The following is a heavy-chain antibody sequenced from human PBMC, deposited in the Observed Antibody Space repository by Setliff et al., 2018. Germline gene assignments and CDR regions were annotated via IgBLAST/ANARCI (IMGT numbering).Heavy chain of an antibody. J-gene: IGHJ4*02. CDR1: GYTFTGYY. CDR2: IVPILGIA. D-gene: IGHD6-19*01. CDR3: ARVREEAVAGKGHHDY. Sequence: SMKVSCKASGYTFTGYYMHWVRQAPGQGLEWMGGIVPILGIANYAQKFQGRVTITADESTSTAYMELSSLRSEDTAVYYCARVREEAVAGKGHHDYWGQGTLVTVSS. V-gene: IGHV1-69*10.